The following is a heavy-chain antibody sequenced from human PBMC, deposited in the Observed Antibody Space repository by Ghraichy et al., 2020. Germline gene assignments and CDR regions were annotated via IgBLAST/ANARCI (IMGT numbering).Heavy chain of an antibody. CDR2: ISSNGGST. CDR1: GFTFSSYA. Sequence: GGSLRLSCAASGFTFSSYAMHWVRQAPGKGLEYVSAISSNGGSTYYANSVKGRFTISRDNSKNTLYLQMGSLRAEDMAVYYCARDRRYCSGGSCYFVNTGPFDYWGQGTLVTVSS. D-gene: IGHD2-15*01. V-gene: IGHV3-64*01. J-gene: IGHJ4*02. CDR3: ARDRRYCSGGSCYFVNTGPFDY.